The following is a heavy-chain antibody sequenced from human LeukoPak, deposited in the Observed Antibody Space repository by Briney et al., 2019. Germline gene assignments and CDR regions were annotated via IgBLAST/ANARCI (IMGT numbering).Heavy chain of an antibody. Sequence: SDTVTLMCTVSCGSITVHYWKWTRHPPGEGPEWIGYIYYTGGTYYHPPLETRLPIPVDTPKTQFSLKLNSVTAADTAVYYCARRIVSAPAIQHGTWLDPCGEGTPVTVSS. V-gene: IGHV4-59*08. D-gene: IGHD2-21*02. J-gene: IGHJ5*02. CDR1: CGSITVHY. CDR3: ARRIVSAPAIQHGTWLDP. CDR2: IYYTGGT.